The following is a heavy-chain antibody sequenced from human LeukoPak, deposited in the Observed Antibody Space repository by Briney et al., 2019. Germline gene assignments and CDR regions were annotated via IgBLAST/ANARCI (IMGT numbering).Heavy chain of an antibody. Sequence: GGSLRLSCVASGFTFTNYWMNWVRQAPGKGLEWVSSISSSSSYIYYADSVKGRFTISRDNAKNSLYLQMNSLRAEDTAVYYCARGRGLRLGELSSDYFDYWGQGTLVTVSS. J-gene: IGHJ4*02. V-gene: IGHV3-21*01. CDR3: ARGRGLRLGELSSDYFDY. D-gene: IGHD3-16*02. CDR2: ISSSSSYI. CDR1: GFTFTNYW.